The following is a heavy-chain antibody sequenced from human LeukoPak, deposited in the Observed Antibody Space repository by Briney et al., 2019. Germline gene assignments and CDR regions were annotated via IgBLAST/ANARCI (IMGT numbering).Heavy chain of an antibody. CDR1: GFTFTSSA. J-gene: IGHJ4*02. Sequence: SVKVSCKASGFTFTSSAMQWVRQARGQRLEWIGWIVVGSGNTNYAQKFQERVTITRDMSTSTAYMELSSLRSEDTAVYYCAAVLTYYYDSSSYYPEYWGQGTLVTVSS. D-gene: IGHD3-22*01. CDR2: IVVGSGNT. V-gene: IGHV1-58*02. CDR3: AAVLTYYYDSSSYYPEY.